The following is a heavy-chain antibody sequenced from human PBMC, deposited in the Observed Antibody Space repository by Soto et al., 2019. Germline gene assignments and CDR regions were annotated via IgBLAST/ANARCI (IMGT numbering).Heavy chain of an antibody. Sequence: GGSLRLSWAASGFTFSSYAMIWVRQAPGKGLEWVSAISGSGGSTYYADSVKGRFTITRDNSKNTLYLQMNSLRAEDTVVYYCAKDRQQWLVASYWGQGTLVTVSS. CDR1: GFTFSSYA. J-gene: IGHJ4*02. D-gene: IGHD6-19*01. V-gene: IGHV3-23*01. CDR2: ISGSGGST. CDR3: AKDRQQWLVASY.